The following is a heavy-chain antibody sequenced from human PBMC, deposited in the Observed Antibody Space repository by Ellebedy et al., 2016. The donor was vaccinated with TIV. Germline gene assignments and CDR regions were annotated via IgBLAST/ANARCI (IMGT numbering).Heavy chain of an antibody. CDR1: GLPFDSYG. J-gene: IGHJ5*02. CDR3: ARVGYCSGGSCSTRWFDP. CDR2: ISHDGSGE. D-gene: IGHD2-15*01. Sequence: GESLKISCAASGLPFDSYGMHWVRQAPGKGLEWVAVISHDGSGENYADSVKGRFTISRDNAKNSLYLQMNSLRAEDTAVYYCARVGYCSGGSCSTRWFDPWGQGTLVTVSS. V-gene: IGHV3-30*03.